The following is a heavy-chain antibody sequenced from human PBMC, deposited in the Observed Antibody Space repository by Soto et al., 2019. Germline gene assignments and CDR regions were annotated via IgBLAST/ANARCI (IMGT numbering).Heavy chain of an antibody. V-gene: IGHV4-4*07. CDR2: IYTSGST. J-gene: IGHJ3*02. Sequence: SSETLCLTFTVSGGSISNYHWSWIRQPAEKGLEWIGRIYTSGSTNYNPSLKSRVTMSVDTSKNQFSLKLSSVTAADTAVYYGARNSGSTQGAFDSWRQRTMVSVSS. CDR3: ARNSGSTQGAFDS. D-gene: IGHD1-26*01. CDR1: GGSISNYH.